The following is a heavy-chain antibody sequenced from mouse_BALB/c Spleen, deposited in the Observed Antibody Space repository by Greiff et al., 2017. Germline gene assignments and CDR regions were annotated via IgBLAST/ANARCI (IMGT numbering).Heavy chain of an antibody. CDR2: IDPETGGT. Sequence: QVQLQQSGAELVRPGASVTLSCKASGYTFTDYEMHWVKQTPVHGLEWIGAIDPETGGTAYNQKFKGKATLTADKSSSTAYMELRSLTSEDSAVYYCTRRGLYGYDFDYWGQGTTLTVSS. CDR1: GYTFTDYE. D-gene: IGHD2-2*01. V-gene: IGHV1-15*01. CDR3: TRRGLYGYDFDY. J-gene: IGHJ2*01.